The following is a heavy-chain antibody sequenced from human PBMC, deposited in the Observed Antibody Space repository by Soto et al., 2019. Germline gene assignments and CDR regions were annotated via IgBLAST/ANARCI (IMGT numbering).Heavy chain of an antibody. CDR1: GFPFGTTD. Sequence: GGSLRLSCSASGFPFGTTDMSCVRQAPGEGLEWVSTIDGSGGITYYADSVKGRFTISRDNSRNTVYLQMNSLRGDDTALYYCVKNSGWFNTWGQGALVTVSS. CDR3: VKNSGWFNT. J-gene: IGHJ5*02. CDR2: IDGSGGIT. D-gene: IGHD3-10*01. V-gene: IGHV3-23*01.